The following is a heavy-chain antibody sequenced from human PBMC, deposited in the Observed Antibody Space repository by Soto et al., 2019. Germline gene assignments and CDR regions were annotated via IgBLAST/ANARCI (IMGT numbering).Heavy chain of an antibody. J-gene: IGHJ4*02. CDR2: IKSKTDGGTT. CDR1: GFTFSNAW. V-gene: IGHV3-15*07. CDR3: TTGLKYCGGDCPQHY. Sequence: GGSLRLSCAASGFTFSNAWMNWVRQAPGKGLEWVGRIKSKTDGGTTDYAAPVKGRFTISRDDSKNTLYLQMNSLKTEDTAVYYCTTGLKYCGGDCPQHYWGQGTLVTVSS. D-gene: IGHD2-21*02.